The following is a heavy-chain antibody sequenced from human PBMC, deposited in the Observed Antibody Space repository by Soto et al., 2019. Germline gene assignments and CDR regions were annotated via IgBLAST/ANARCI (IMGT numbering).Heavy chain of an antibody. J-gene: IGHJ6*03. CDR2: ISYDGSNK. V-gene: IGHV3-30*18. D-gene: IGHD2-8*01. CDR1: GFTFSSYG. Sequence: PGGSLRLSCAASGFTFSSYGMRWVRQAPGKGLEWVAVISYDGSNKYYADSVKGRFTISRDNSKNTLYLQMNSLRAEDTAVYYCAKLRSSYTNGAMDVWGKGTTVTVSS. CDR3: AKLRSSYTNGAMDV.